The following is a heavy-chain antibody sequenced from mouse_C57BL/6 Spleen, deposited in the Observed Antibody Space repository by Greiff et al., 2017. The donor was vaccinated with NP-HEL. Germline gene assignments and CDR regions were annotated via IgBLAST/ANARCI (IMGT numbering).Heavy chain of an antibody. Sequence: EVQLQQSGAELVRPGASVKLSCTASGFNIKDDYMHWVKQRPEQGLEWIGWIDPENGDTEYASKFQGKATITADTSSNTAYLQLSSLTSEDTAVYYCTTPLGRRYFDVWGTRTTVTVSS. J-gene: IGHJ1*03. D-gene: IGHD1-1*01. CDR3: TTPLGRRYFDV. V-gene: IGHV14-4*01. CDR1: GFNIKDDY. CDR2: IDPENGDT.